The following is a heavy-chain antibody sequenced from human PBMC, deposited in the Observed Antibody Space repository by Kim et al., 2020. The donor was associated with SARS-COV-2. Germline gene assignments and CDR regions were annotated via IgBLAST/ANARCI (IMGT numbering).Heavy chain of an antibody. D-gene: IGHD2-15*01. Sequence: GGSLRLSCSASGFTFSSYAMHWVRQAPGKGLEYVSAISSNGGSTYYADSVKGRFTISRDNSKNTLYLQMSSLRAEDTAVYYCVKGGSESDLGYCSGGSCYSVTWIQNWFDPWGQGTLVTVSS. CDR1: GFTFSSYA. J-gene: IGHJ5*02. V-gene: IGHV3-64D*06. CDR2: ISSNGGST. CDR3: VKGGSESDLGYCSGGSCYSVTWIQNWFDP.